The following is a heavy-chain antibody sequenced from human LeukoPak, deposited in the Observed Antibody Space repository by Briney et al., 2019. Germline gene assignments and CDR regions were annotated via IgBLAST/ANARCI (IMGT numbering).Heavy chain of an antibody. CDR1: GFTFSSCA. V-gene: IGHV3-23*01. D-gene: IGHD1-26*01. CDR3: AKDPIFSGSYGVFDS. Sequence: GGSLRLSCAASGFTFSSCAMSWVRQAPGKGLEWVSTIIDSGNSLYYADSVEGRFTISRGNSKNTLYLQMNSLRAGDTDVYYCAKDPIFSGSYGVFDSWGQGTLVTVSS. CDR2: IIDSGNSL. J-gene: IGHJ4*02.